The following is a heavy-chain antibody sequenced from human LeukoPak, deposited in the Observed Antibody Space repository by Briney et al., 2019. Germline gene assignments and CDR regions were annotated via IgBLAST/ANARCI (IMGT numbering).Heavy chain of an antibody. D-gene: IGHD3-9*01. Sequence: NPGGSLRLSCAASGFTFSSYSMNWVRQAPGKGLEWVSSISSSSSYIYYADSVKGRFTISRDNAKNSLYLQMNSLRAEDTAVYYCVRMYYDILTGYSSWFDPWSQGTLVTVSS. CDR2: ISSSSSYI. J-gene: IGHJ5*02. CDR3: VRMYYDILTGYSSWFDP. V-gene: IGHV3-21*01. CDR1: GFTFSSYS.